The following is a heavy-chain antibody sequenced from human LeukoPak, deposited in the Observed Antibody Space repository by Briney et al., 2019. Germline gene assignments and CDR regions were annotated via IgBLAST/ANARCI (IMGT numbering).Heavy chain of an antibody. J-gene: IGHJ4*02. Sequence: ASVKVSCKASGYTFTGYYMHWVRQAPGQGLEWMGWINPNSGGTNYAQKFQGRVTMTRDTSISTAYMELSRLRSDGTAVYYCARSSPVVTPVDHWGQGTLVTVSS. V-gene: IGHV1-2*02. CDR3: ARSSPVVTPVDH. CDR2: INPNSGGT. D-gene: IGHD4-23*01. CDR1: GYTFTGYY.